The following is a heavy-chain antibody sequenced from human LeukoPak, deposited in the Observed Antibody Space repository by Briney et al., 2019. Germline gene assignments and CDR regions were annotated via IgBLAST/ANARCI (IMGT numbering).Heavy chain of an antibody. CDR2: IYSSGST. Sequence: SETLSLTCAVSGGSISSNSYYWGWIRQPPGKGLEWIGSIYSSGSTNYNPSLKSRVTISVDTSKNQFSLKLSSVTAADTAGYYCARTGYSSSWALDYWGQGTLVTVSS. V-gene: IGHV4-39*07. CDR3: ARTGYSSSWALDY. J-gene: IGHJ4*02. CDR1: GGSISSNSYY. D-gene: IGHD6-13*01.